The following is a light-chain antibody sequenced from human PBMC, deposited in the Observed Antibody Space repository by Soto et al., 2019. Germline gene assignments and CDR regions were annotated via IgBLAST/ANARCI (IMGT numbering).Light chain of an antibody. CDR3: QHYNSYSEA. CDR2: KAS. V-gene: IGKV1-5*03. Sequence: DLQMTKSPSTLSGSVGDSVTITCXASQTISSWLAWYQQKPGKAPKLLIYKASTLKSGVPSRFSGSGSGTEFTLTISSLQPDDFATYYCQHYNSYSEAFGQGTKVDIK. J-gene: IGKJ1*01. CDR1: QTISSW.